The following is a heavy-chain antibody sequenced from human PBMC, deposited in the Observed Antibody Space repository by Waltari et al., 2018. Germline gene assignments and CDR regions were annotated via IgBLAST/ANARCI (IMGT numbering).Heavy chain of an antibody. CDR1: GFSFSSYW. D-gene: IGHD6-25*01. V-gene: IGHV3-7*01. Sequence: EVQLVESGGGLVQSGDSLRLSCAASGFSFSSYWMNWVRQTPGKGLEWVANIKEDGGEKYDVDSVKGRFTISRDNAKNSLYLQMNSLRVEDTAVYFCASVQRRWSMDVWGQGTTVTVSS. CDR2: IKEDGGEK. J-gene: IGHJ6*02. CDR3: ASVQRRWSMDV.